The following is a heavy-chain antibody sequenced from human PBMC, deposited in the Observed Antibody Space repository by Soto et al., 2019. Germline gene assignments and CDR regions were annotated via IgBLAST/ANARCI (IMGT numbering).Heavy chain of an antibody. CDR1: GFTFSSYG. V-gene: IGHV3-33*01. D-gene: IGHD3-9*01. J-gene: IGHJ6*02. Sequence: QVQLVESGGGVVQPGRSLRLSCAASGFTFSSYGMHWVRQAPGKGLEWVAVIWYDGSNKYYADSVKGRFTISRDNSKNTLYLQMSSLRAEDTAVYYCARVHDNYVYGMDVWGQGTTVTVSS. CDR3: ARVHDNYVYGMDV. CDR2: IWYDGSNK.